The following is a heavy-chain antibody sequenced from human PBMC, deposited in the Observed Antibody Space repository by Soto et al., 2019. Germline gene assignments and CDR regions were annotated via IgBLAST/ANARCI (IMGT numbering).Heavy chain of an antibody. CDR2: IIPIFGTA. CDR3: ARMVTNIVATIWDYYYGMDV. D-gene: IGHD5-12*01. J-gene: IGHJ6*02. Sequence: QVQLVQSGAEVKKPGSSVKVSCKASGGTFSSYAISWVRQAPGQGLEWMGGIIPIFGTANYAQKFQGRVTITADESTSTAYMELSSLRSEDTAVYYCARMVTNIVATIWDYYYGMDVWGQGTTVTVSS. CDR1: GGTFSSYA. V-gene: IGHV1-69*01.